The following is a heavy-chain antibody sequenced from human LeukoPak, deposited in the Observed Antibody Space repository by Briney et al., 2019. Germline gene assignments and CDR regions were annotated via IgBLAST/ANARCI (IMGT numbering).Heavy chain of an antibody. V-gene: IGHV3-21*01. CDR3: AREGMGYGGNGADY. CDR2: ISSSSSYI. Sequence: PGGSLRLSCAASGFTFSSYAMSWVRQAPGKGLEWVSSISSSSSYIYYADSVKGRFTISRDNAKNSLYLQMNSLRAEDTAVYYCAREGMGYGGNGADYWGQGTLVTVSS. D-gene: IGHD4-23*01. CDR1: GFTFSSYA. J-gene: IGHJ4*02.